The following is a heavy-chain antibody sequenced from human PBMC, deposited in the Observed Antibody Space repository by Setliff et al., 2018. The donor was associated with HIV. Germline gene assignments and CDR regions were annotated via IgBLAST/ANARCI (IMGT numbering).Heavy chain of an antibody. CDR3: ARVGYCSSTNCYWGRPSYGMGV. CDR2: MYPSGSS. D-gene: IGHD2-2*01. J-gene: IGHJ6*02. V-gene: IGHV4-38-2*02. Sequence: SETLSLTCTVSSYSVTSGYYWAWIRQPPGKGLEWIGNMYPSGSSYFNPSLQSRVTMSADTSKKQFFLKLSSVTAADTAVYYCARVGYCSSTNCYWGRPSYGMGVWGQGTTVTVSS. CDR1: SYSVTSGYY.